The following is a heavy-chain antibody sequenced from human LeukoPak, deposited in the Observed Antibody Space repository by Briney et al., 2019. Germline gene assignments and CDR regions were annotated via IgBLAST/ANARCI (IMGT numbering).Heavy chain of an antibody. D-gene: IGHD2-21*02. CDR2: VGGDEKA. J-gene: IGHJ4*02. V-gene: IGHV3-23*01. Sequence: GGSLRLSCAASGFPFSGNAMSWVRQAPGRGLEWVSGVGGDEKAHYADFVRGRFTISRDNSKKTVYLQMDSLTVEDTAVYYCAKDLSWWVTADYWGQGVLVTVSS. CDR1: GFPFSGNA. CDR3: AKDLSWWVTADY.